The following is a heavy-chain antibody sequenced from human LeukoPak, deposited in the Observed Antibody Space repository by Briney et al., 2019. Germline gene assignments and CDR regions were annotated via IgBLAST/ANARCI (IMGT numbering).Heavy chain of an antibody. D-gene: IGHD3-9*01. Sequence: PGGSLRLSCAASGFTVSSNCMSWVRQAPGKGLEWVSSIYSGGTTHYVDSVKGRFTISRDNSKNTLYLQMNSLRAEDTAVYYCAKSLRYFDWYFDYWGQGTLVTVSS. CDR1: GFTVSSNC. V-gene: IGHV3-53*01. J-gene: IGHJ4*02. CDR2: IYSGGTT. CDR3: AKSLRYFDWYFDY.